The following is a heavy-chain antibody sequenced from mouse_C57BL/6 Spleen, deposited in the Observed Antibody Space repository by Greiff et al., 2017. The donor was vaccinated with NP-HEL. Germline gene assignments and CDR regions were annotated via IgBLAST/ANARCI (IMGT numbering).Heavy chain of an antibody. D-gene: IGHD1-1*01. CDR1: GYTFTSYW. Sequence: VQLQQPGAELVMPGASVKLSCKASGYTFTSYWMHWVKQRPGQGLEWIGEIDPSDSYTNYNQKFKGKSTLTLDKSSSTAYMQPSSLTSEDSAVYDCARSSTVVDHWYVEVWGTGTTVTVAS. V-gene: IGHV1-69*01. CDR3: ARSSTVVDHWYVEV. CDR2: IDPSDSYT. J-gene: IGHJ1*03.